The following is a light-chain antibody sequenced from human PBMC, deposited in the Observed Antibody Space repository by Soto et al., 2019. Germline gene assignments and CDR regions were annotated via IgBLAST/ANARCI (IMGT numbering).Light chain of an antibody. J-gene: IGKJ4*01. CDR2: DAS. Sequence: EIVMTQSPATLSVSPGDRATLSCRASQNVRTNLAWYHQKPGQAPRLLISDASTRATGIPARFSGGGSGTEFTLTITRLQSEDFAVYYCQQYNDWPLSFGGGTKVEIK. CDR1: QNVRTN. V-gene: IGKV3-15*01. CDR3: QQYNDWPLS.